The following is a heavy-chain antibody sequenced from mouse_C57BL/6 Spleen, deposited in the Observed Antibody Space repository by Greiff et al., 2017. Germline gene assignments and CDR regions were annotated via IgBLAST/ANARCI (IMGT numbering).Heavy chain of an antibody. Sequence: QVQLQQSGAELVKPGASVKISCKASGYAFSSYWMNWVKQRPGKGLEWIGQIYPGDGDTNYNGKFKGKATLTADKSSSTAYMQLSSLTSEDSAVYFCARCCDEGYYFDYWGQGTTLTVSS. J-gene: IGHJ2*01. CDR1: GYAFSSYW. CDR3: ARCCDEGYYFDY. D-gene: IGHD2-13*01. V-gene: IGHV1-80*01. CDR2: IYPGDGDT.